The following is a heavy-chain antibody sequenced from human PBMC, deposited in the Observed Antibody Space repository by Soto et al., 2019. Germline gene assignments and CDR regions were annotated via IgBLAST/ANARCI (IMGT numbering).Heavy chain of an antibody. J-gene: IGHJ6*02. D-gene: IGHD3-10*01. CDR1: GGSFSGYY. V-gene: IGHV4-34*01. Sequence: SETLSLTCAVYGGSFSGYYWSWIRQPPGKGLEWIGEINHSGSTNYNPSLKSRVTISVGTSKNQFSLKLSSVTAADTAVYYCARGRVTMVRGVRPLSGGMDVWGQGTRGTVSS. CDR2: INHSGST. CDR3: ARGRVTMVRGVRPLSGGMDV.